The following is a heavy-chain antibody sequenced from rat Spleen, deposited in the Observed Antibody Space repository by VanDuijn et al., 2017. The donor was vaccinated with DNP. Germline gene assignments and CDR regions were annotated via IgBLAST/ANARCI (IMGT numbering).Heavy chain of an antibody. D-gene: IGHD1-10*01. CDR2: ITTNGSNT. J-gene: IGHJ2*01. CDR3: ATRTTQGFFDY. CDR1: GFTFNYFW. Sequence: EVQLVESGGGLVQPGRSLKLSCVASGFTFNYFWMAWVRQVPGKGLEWVASITTNGSNTFFGDSVKGRFTISRDNTESNLYLQMDSLRSEDTATYYCATRTTQGFFDYWGQGVMVTVSS. V-gene: IGHV5-31*01.